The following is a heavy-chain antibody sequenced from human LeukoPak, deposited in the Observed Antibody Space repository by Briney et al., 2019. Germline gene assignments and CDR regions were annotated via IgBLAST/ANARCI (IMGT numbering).Heavy chain of an antibody. CDR3: ARGQRGGLSGNLGGLFATYYTCYYMDV. J-gene: IGHJ6*03. CDR2: INPSDGAT. V-gene: IGHV1-46*01. D-gene: IGHD3-16*01. CDR1: GYTSTMYY. Sequence: ASVKVSCKASGYTSTMYYIHWVRQAPGQGLEWMGMINPSDGATTYAQRFQGRVTMTRDMSTTTVYMDLRSLRSEDTAVYFCARGQRGGLSGNLGGLFATYYTCYYMDVWGRGTTVTVSS.